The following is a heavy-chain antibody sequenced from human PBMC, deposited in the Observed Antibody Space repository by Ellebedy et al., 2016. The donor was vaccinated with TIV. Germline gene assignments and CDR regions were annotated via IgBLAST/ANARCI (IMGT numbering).Heavy chain of an antibody. J-gene: IGHJ6*02. CDR3: ARDLGPWRDYYYYGMDV. CDR2: ISSSSSYI. Sequence: GGSLRLSXAASGFTFSSYSMNWVRQAPGKGLEWVSSISSSSSYIYYADSVKGRLTISRDNAKNSLYLQMNSLRAEDTAVYYCARDLGPWRDYYYYGMDVWGQGTTVTVSS. D-gene: IGHD3-16*01. CDR1: GFTFSSYS. V-gene: IGHV3-21*01.